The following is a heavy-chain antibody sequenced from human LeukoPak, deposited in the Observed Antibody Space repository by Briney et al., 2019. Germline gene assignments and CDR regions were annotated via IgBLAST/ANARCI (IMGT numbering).Heavy chain of an antibody. CDR1: GFTFSSYA. V-gene: IGHV3-23*01. CDR3: GIRDTSDYYVF. Sequence: PGGSLRLSCAASGFTFSSYAMSRVRQAPGKGLEWVSATGSNGVTYYADSVKGRFTISRDNSKNALYLQMNGLRADDTAVYYCGIRDTSDYYVFWGQGTLVTVSS. CDR2: TGSNGVT. D-gene: IGHD3-22*01. J-gene: IGHJ4*02.